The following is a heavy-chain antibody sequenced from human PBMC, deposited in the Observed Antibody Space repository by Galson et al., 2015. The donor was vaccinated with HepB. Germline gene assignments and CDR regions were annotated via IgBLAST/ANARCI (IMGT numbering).Heavy chain of an antibody. CDR2: IIPIFGTA. CDR3: ARDFSRVAKHWFDP. CDR1: GGTFSSYA. Sequence: SVKVSCKASGGTFSSYAISWVRQAPGQGLEWMGGIIPIFGTANYAQKFQGRVTITADKSTSTAYMELSSLRSEDTAVYYCARDFSRVAKHWFDPWGQGTLVTVSS. D-gene: IGHD3-3*01. J-gene: IGHJ5*02. V-gene: IGHV1-69*06.